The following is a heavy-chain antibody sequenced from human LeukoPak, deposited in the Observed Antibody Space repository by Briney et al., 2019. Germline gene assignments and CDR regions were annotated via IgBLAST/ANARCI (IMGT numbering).Heavy chain of an antibody. CDR2: IYYTGTT. Sequence: SETLSLTCTVSGGSISGTYYWSWIRQPPGKGLEWIGYIYYTGTTDSNPSLKSRVTISLDTSKNQFSLNLSSVTAADTAVYYCARERGYCSGGSCYSSLAFDYWGQGTLVTVSS. D-gene: IGHD2-15*01. V-gene: IGHV4-59*12. J-gene: IGHJ4*02. CDR3: ARERGYCSGGSCYSSLAFDY. CDR1: GGSISGTYY.